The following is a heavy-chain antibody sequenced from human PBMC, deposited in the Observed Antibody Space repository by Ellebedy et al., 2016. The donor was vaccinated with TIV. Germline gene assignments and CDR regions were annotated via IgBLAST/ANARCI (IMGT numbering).Heavy chain of an antibody. Sequence: PGGSLRLSCAASGFTFSSYTMNWVRQGPGKGLEWISYISSSTISYADSVKGRFTISRDNAMNSLYLQMNSLRAEDTAVYYCARGRSGYYVDYWGQGTLVTVSS. J-gene: IGHJ4*02. V-gene: IGHV3-48*04. CDR2: ISSSTI. CDR1: GFTFSSYT. D-gene: IGHD3-3*01. CDR3: ARGRSGYYVDY.